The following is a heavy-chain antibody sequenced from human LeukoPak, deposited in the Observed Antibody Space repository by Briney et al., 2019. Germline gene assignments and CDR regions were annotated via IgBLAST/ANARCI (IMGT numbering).Heavy chain of an antibody. CDR1: GYTFTNYD. V-gene: IGHV1-8*01. D-gene: IGHD3-3*01. CDR2: MNPNSGNT. J-gene: IGHJ6*04. CDR3: ARGGYDFPLQVDV. Sequence: ASVKVSCKASGYTFTNYDINWARQATGQGLEWMGWMNPNSGNTGYAQKFQGRVTMTRDTSITTAYMELTSLRSEDTAVYYCARGGYDFPLQVDVWGKGTTVTVSS.